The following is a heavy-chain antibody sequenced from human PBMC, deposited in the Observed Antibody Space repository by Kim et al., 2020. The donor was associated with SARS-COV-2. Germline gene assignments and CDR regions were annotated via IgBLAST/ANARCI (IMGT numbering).Heavy chain of an antibody. CDR1: GGIFSNYA. CDR3: ATGTTLEWFNY. D-gene: IGHD1-7*01. V-gene: IGHV1-69*04. J-gene: IGHJ4*02. CDR2: IIPLLGMT. Sequence: SVKVSCKASGGIFSNYAITWVRQAPGQGLEWMGRIIPLLGMTNYAQQLQGRLTITADKSTNTAYMELSSLRFEDTAVYYCATGTTLEWFNYWGQGTLVT.